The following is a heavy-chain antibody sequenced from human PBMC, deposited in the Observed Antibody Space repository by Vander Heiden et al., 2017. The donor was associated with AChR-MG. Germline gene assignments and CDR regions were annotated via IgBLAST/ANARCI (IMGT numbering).Heavy chain of an antibody. Sequence: QVQLVESGGGVVQPGRSLRLSCAASGFPFSSYGMHWVRQAPGKGLEWVAVISYDGSNKYYADSVKGRFTISRDNSKNTLYLQMNSLRAEDTAVYYCAKTGDGGLGFDYWGQGTLVTVSS. CDR2: ISYDGSNK. J-gene: IGHJ4*02. V-gene: IGHV3-30*18. CDR3: AKTGDGGLGFDY. D-gene: IGHD4-17*01. CDR1: GFPFSSYG.